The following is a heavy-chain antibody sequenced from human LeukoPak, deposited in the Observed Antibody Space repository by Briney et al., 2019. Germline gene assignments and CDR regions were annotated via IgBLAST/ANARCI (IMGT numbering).Heavy chain of an antibody. V-gene: IGHV3-53*01. D-gene: IGHD6-19*01. CDR1: GFTFDDYG. CDR2: MYADGST. CDR3: ARDRYRSGCMDV. Sequence: GGSLRLSCAASGFTFDDYGMSWVRQAPGKGLEWVSFMYADGSTDYADSVQGRFTISRDNSKNTLYLQMNTLRAEDTAIYYCARDRYRSGCMDVWGQGTTVTVS. J-gene: IGHJ6*02.